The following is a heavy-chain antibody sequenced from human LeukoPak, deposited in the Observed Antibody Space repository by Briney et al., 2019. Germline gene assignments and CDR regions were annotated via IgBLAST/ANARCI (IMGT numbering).Heavy chain of an antibody. CDR2: ISGSGGST. CDR3: AKSYYGSGSYYKPPFDY. J-gene: IGHJ4*02. CDR1: GFTFSSYA. D-gene: IGHD3-10*01. Sequence: GGSLRLSCAASGFTFSSYAMSWVRQAPGKGLEWVSAISGSGGSTYHADSVEGRFTISRDNSKNTLYLQMNSLRAEDTAVYYCAKSYYGSGSYYKPPFDYWGQGTLVTVSS. V-gene: IGHV3-23*01.